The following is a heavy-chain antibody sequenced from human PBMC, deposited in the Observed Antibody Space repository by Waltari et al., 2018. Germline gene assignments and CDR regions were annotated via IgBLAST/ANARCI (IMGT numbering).Heavy chain of an antibody. J-gene: IGHJ4*02. CDR1: GFTFSNYA. V-gene: IGHV3-23*04. CDR2: IRGRGGNT. CDR3: AKSDRFGGVVVGFDY. D-gene: IGHD3-16*02. Sequence: EVQLVESGGGLVQPGGSLRLSCAASGFTFSNYAMSWVRQAPGKGREWVTAIRGRGGNTYYAESVKGRFTISRDNSKNTVYLQMNSLRAEDTAVYYCAKSDRFGGVVVGFDYWGQGTLVTVSS.